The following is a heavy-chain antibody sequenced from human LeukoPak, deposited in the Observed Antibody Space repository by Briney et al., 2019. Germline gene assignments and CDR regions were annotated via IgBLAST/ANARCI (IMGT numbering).Heavy chain of an antibody. CDR3: AYLSISMIVVD. J-gene: IGHJ4*02. V-gene: IGHV3-21*01. CDR1: GFTFNSYS. CDR2: ISSSSSYI. D-gene: IGHD3-22*01. Sequence: GGSLRLSCAASGFTFNSYSMNWVRQAPGKGLEWVSSISSSSSYIYYADSVKGRFTISRDNAKNSLYLQMNSLRAEDTAVYYCAYLSISMIVVDWGQGTLVTVSS.